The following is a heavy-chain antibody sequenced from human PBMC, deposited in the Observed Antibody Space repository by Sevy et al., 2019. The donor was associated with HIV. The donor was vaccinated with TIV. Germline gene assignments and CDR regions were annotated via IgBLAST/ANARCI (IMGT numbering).Heavy chain of an antibody. V-gene: IGHV1-2*02. CDR1: GYTFTGYY. J-gene: IGHJ4*02. Sequence: ASVKVSCKASGYTFTGYYMHWVRQAPGQGLEWMGWINPNSGGTNYAQKFQGRVTMTRDTSISTAYMELSRLRSDDTAVYYCARDRIWFGELFFDYWDQGTLVTVSS. CDR2: INPNSGGT. D-gene: IGHD3-10*01. CDR3: ARDRIWFGELFFDY.